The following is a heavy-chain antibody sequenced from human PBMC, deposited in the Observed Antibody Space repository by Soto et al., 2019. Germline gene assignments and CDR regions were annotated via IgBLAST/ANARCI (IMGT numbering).Heavy chain of an antibody. V-gene: IGHV1-46*01. J-gene: IGHJ5*02. CDR3: ANDYGDETFDP. CDR1: GYTFTSYY. CDR2: INPSGGST. Sequence: ASVKVSCKASGYTFTSYYMHWVRQAPGQGLEWMGIINPSGGSTSYAQKFQGRVTITRDTSASTAYMELSSLRSEDTAVYYCANDYGDETFDPWGQGTLVTVSS. D-gene: IGHD4-17*01.